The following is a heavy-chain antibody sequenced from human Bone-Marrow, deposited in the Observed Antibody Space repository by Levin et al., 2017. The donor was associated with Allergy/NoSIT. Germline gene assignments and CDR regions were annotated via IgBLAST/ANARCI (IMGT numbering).Heavy chain of an antibody. Sequence: GGSLRLSCAASGFTFSSYWMHWVRQAPGKGLVWVSRINRDGSSTSYADSVKGRFTISRDNAKNTLYLQMNSLRAEDTAVYYCARDVWYCSTTCTLNDAFDTWGQGTMVTVSS. D-gene: IGHD2-2*01. CDR3: ARDVWYCSTTCTLNDAFDT. CDR2: INRDGSST. J-gene: IGHJ3*02. V-gene: IGHV3-74*01. CDR1: GFTFSSYW.